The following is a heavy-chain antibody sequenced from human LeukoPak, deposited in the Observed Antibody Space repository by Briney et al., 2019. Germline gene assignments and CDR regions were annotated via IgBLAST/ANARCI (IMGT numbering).Heavy chain of an antibody. V-gene: IGHV4-34*01. CDR2: IDYNGST. Sequence: SETLSLTCGVFGGSFSGYYWTWIRQSPGKGLEWIGEIDYNGSTNYNPSLKSRVTISVDTSKNQFSLRLSSVTAADTAVYYCARGRYYFDSSGYDYWGQGTLVTVSS. J-gene: IGHJ4*02. CDR1: GGSFSGYY. CDR3: ARGRYYFDSSGYDY. D-gene: IGHD3-22*01.